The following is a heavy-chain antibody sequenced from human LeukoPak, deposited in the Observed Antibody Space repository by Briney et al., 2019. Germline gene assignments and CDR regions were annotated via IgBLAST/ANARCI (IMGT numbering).Heavy chain of an antibody. V-gene: IGHV3-23*01. CDR3: AKGRLAAAGRSTFDY. CDR2: ISGSGGTT. D-gene: IGHD6-13*01. Sequence: GGSLRLSCTASGLTFSNYAMSWVRQAPGKGLEWVSDISGSGGTTYYADSVKGRFTISRDNSKNTLYLQMNSLRAEDTAVYFCAKGRLAAAGRSTFDYWGQGTLVTVSS. CDR1: GLTFSNYA. J-gene: IGHJ4*02.